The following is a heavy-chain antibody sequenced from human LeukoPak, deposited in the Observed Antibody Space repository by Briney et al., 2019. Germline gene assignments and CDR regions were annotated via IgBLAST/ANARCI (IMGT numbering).Heavy chain of an antibody. D-gene: IGHD6-19*01. Sequence: SETLSLTCAVYGGSFSGYYWSWIRQPPGKGLEWIGEINHSGSTNYNPSLKSRVTISVDTSKNQFSLKLSSVTAADTAVYHCARGGIAVAGPSYYYYGMDVWGQGTTVTVSS. CDR2: INHSGST. CDR3: ARGGIAVAGPSYYYYGMDV. J-gene: IGHJ6*02. CDR1: GGSFSGYY. V-gene: IGHV4-34*01.